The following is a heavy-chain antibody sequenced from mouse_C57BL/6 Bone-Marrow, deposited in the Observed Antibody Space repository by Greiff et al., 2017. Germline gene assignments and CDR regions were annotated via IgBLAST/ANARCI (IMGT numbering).Heavy chain of an antibody. CDR3: ARDYYGSRRDYFDY. D-gene: IGHD1-1*01. Sequence: QVHVKQPGAELVKPGASVKLSCKASGSPFTSYLMPWVKQRPGQGLEWIGMIPPKSVSTNYNEKFKSKATLTVDTSSSTAYMQLSSLTSEDSAVYYCARDYYGSRRDYFDYWGQGTTLTVSS. J-gene: IGHJ2*01. CDR2: IPPKSVST. CDR1: GSPFTSYL. V-gene: IGHV1-64*01.